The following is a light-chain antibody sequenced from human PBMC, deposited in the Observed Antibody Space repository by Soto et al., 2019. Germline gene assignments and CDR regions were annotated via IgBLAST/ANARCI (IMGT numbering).Light chain of an antibody. CDR2: GAS. V-gene: IGKV3-20*01. CDR3: QQYGGSIT. Sequence: EIVMTQSPATLSVSPGERASLSCRASQSVSRDYLAWYHQKPGQAPRLLIYGASSRATGIPDRFSGSGSGTGFTLTISRLEPEDFAVYYCQQYGGSITFGQGTRLEI. CDR1: QSVSRDY. J-gene: IGKJ5*01.